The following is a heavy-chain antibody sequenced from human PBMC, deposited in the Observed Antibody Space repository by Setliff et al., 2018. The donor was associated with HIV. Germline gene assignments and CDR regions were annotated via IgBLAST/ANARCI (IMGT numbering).Heavy chain of an antibody. V-gene: IGHV4-4*07. Sequence: SETLSLTCTVSGGSITNHYWSWIRQPAGKGLEWIGRIYGSGITSYNPSLQRPVTMSVDTSKNQFSLRLNFVTAADTAVYYCARHGTWNSQRFHFDYWGQGTPVTVSS. J-gene: IGHJ4*02. CDR2: IYGSGIT. D-gene: IGHD1-7*01. CDR3: ARHGTWNSQRFHFDY. CDR1: GGSITNHY.